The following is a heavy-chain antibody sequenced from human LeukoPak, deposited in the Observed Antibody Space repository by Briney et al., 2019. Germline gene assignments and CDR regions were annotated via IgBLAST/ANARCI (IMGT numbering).Heavy chain of an antibody. CDR2: ISYDGSNK. Sequence: PGGSLRLSCAASGFTFSSYAMHWVRQAPGKGLEWVAVISYDGSNKYYADSVKGRFTISRDNSKNTLYLQMNSLRAEDTAVYYCARDLEYSSGWYQKGPDYWGQGTLVTVSS. CDR1: GFTFSSYA. D-gene: IGHD6-19*01. V-gene: IGHV3-30*04. CDR3: ARDLEYSSGWYQKGPDY. J-gene: IGHJ4*02.